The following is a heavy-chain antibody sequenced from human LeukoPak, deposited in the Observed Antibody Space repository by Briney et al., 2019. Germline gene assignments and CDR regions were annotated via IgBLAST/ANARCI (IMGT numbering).Heavy chain of an antibody. CDR2: IIPIFGTA. CDR3: AREGSYYAFNYFDS. Sequence: SVKVSCKASGGTFDSYTISRVRQAPGQGLEWMGGIIPIFGTANYAQKFQGRVTITADESTSTAYMELSSLRSEDTAVYYCAREGSYYAFNYFDSWGQGTLVTVSS. D-gene: IGHD1-26*01. CDR1: GGTFDSYT. J-gene: IGHJ5*01. V-gene: IGHV1-69*01.